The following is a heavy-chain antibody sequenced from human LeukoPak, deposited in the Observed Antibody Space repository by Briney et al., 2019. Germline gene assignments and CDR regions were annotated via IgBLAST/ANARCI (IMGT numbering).Heavy chain of an antibody. CDR1: GGSVSSGSYY. Sequence: SETLSLTCTVSGGSVSSGSYYWSWIRQPPGKGLEWIGYIYSSGSTNGSTNYNPSLKSRVTISIDTSKNQFSLKLSSVTAADTAVYYCARERTPGSGLDYWGQGTLVTVSS. CDR2: IYSSGSTNGST. J-gene: IGHJ4*02. CDR3: ARERTPGSGLDY. D-gene: IGHD2-15*01. V-gene: IGHV4-61*01.